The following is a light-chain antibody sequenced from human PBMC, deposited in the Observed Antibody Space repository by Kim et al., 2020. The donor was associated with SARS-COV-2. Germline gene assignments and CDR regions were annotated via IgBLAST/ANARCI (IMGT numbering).Light chain of an antibody. V-gene: IGLV3-21*04. CDR3: QVWDSSSDHPYV. CDR2: YDS. Sequence: SYELTQPPSVSVAPGKTARITCGGNNIGSKSVHWYQQKPGQAPVLFIYYDSDRPSGIPERFSGSNSGNTATLTISRVEAGDEADYYCQVWDSSSDHPYVF. CDR1: NIGSKS. J-gene: IGLJ1*01.